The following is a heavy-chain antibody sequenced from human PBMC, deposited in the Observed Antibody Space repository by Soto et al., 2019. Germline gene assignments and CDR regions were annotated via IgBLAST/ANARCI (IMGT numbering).Heavy chain of an antibody. Sequence: SETLSLTCTVSGGSISSYYWSWIRQPPGKGLEWIRYIYYSGSTNYDPSLKSRVTISVDTSKNQSFLKLSSVTAADTAVYYCARLTGYSSSLGFDPWGQGTLVTVSS. CDR1: GGSISSYY. V-gene: IGHV4-59*01. CDR2: IYYSGST. D-gene: IGHD6-13*01. CDR3: ARLTGYSSSLGFDP. J-gene: IGHJ5*02.